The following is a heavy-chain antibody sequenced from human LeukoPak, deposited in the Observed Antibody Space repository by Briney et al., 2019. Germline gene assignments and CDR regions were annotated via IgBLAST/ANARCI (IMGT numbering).Heavy chain of an antibody. CDR3: ARAYTTVGYNWFDP. V-gene: IGHV1-46*01. D-gene: IGHD4-23*01. J-gene: IGHJ5*02. Sequence: ASVKVSCKASGYTFTGYYMHWVRQAPGQGLEWMGWINPNSGGSTSYAQKFQGRVTMTRDMSTSTVYMELSSLRSEDTAVYYCARAYTTVGYNWFDPWGQGTLVTVSS. CDR2: INPNSGGST. CDR1: GYTFTGYY.